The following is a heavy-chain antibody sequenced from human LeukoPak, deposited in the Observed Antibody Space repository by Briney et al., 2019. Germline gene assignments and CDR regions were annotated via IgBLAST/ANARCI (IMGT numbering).Heavy chain of an antibody. Sequence: PSETLSLTCTVSGGSINSRFYYWGWIRQPPGKGLEWIGNIYYSGTTYYNPSLESRVTISLDTSKNQFSLKLSSVTAADTAVYYCAREYHGYDLPPPPFDYWGQGTLVTVSS. V-gene: IGHV4-39*07. CDR2: IYYSGTT. D-gene: IGHD3-3*01. CDR1: GGSINSRFYY. CDR3: AREYHGYDLPPPPFDY. J-gene: IGHJ4*02.